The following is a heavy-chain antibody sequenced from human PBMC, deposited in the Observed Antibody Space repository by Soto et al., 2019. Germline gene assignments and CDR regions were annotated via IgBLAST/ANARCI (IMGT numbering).Heavy chain of an antibody. D-gene: IGHD1-1*01. V-gene: IGHV3-30*15. J-gene: IGHJ6*02. Sequence: VQPGKSLRLSCVASGFSFDTYAIHWVRQAPGKGLQWVALISYEGSNTYYADSVRCRFTISRDNSKNTLYLQRSTLRPEDSGVYYCARVTPGNNLYYFSGWDVWGQGTSVTVSS. CDR3: ARVTPGNNLYYFSGWDV. CDR1: GFSFDTYA. CDR2: ISYEGSNT.